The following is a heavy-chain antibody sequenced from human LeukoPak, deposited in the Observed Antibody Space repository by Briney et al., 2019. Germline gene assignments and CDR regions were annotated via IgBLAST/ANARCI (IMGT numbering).Heavy chain of an antibody. J-gene: IGHJ5*02. CDR2: INHSGST. V-gene: IGHV4-34*01. CDR1: GGSFSGYY. Sequence: SETLSLTCAVYGGSFSGYYWSWIRQPPGKGLEWIGEINHSGSTNYNPSLKSRVTISVDTSKNQFSLKLSSVTAADTAVYYCARDSGYDLCWFDPWGQGTLVTVSS. CDR3: ARDSGYDLCWFDP. D-gene: IGHD5-12*01.